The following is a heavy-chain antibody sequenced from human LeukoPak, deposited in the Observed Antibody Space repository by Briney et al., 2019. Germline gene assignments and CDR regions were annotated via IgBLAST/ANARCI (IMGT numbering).Heavy chain of an antibody. CDR3: ARHQWLGPFDY. CDR2: IYHSGNT. J-gene: IGHJ4*02. Sequence: PSGTLSLTCAVSGVFISSSNWWRWVRQPPGKGLEWIGEIYHSGNTNYNPSLKSRVTISVDKSKNHFSFKLTSVTAADTAVYYCARHQWLGPFDYWGQGTLVTVSS. D-gene: IGHD6-19*01. V-gene: IGHV4-4*02. CDR1: GVFISSSNW.